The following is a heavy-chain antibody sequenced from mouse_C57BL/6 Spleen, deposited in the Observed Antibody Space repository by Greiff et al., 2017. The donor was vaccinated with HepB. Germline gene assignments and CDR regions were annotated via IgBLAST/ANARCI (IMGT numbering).Heavy chain of an antibody. CDR2: INPSSGYT. CDR3: ARPYYGNYDAMDY. J-gene: IGHJ4*01. Sequence: VQLQQSGAELAKPGASVKLSCKASGYTFTSYWMHWVKQRPGQGLEWIGYINPSSGYTKYNQKFKDKATLTADKSSSTAYMQLSSLTYEDSAVYYCARPYYGNYDAMDYWGQGTSGTVSS. CDR1: GYTFTSYW. V-gene: IGHV1-7*01. D-gene: IGHD2-10*01.